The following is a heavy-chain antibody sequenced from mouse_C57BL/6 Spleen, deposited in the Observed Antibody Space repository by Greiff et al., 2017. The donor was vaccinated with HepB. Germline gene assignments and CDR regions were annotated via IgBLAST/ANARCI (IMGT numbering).Heavy chain of an antibody. CDR3: TRKQANWDERCYFDY. CDR2: IDPETGGT. J-gene: IGHJ2*01. Sequence: QVQLQQSGAELVRPGASVTLSCKASGYTFTDYEMHWVKQTPVHGLEWIGAIDPETGGTAYNQKFKGKAILTADKSSSTSYMELRSLTSEDSVVYYCTRKQANWDERCYFDYWGQGTTLTVSS. CDR1: GYTFTDYE. D-gene: IGHD4-1*01. V-gene: IGHV1-15*01.